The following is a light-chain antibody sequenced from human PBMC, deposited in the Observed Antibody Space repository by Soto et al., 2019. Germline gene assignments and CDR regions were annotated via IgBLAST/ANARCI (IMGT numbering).Light chain of an antibody. CDR1: SSDIGGYDV. Sequence: QSALTQPASVSGSPGQTITISCTGTSSDIGGYDVVSWYQQHPGKAPKLLIYEVAKRPSGVSNRFSGSKSGSTASLTVSGLQAEDEADYHCCSFAGGTTVWLFGGGTKLTVL. CDR3: CSFAGGTTVWL. V-gene: IGLV2-23*02. CDR2: EVA. J-gene: IGLJ3*02.